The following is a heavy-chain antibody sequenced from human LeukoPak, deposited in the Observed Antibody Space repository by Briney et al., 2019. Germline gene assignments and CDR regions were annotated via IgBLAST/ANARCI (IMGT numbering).Heavy chain of an antibody. D-gene: IGHD3-22*01. V-gene: IGHV3-21*01. Sequence: PGGSLRLSCAASDFTFSSYTMNWVRQAPGKGLEWVSSISSSNNYIYYADSVKGRFTISRDNAKNSLHLQMNSLRAEDTAIYYCARDYDSSGYFDYWGQGTLVTVSS. J-gene: IGHJ4*02. CDR2: ISSSNNYI. CDR3: ARDYDSSGYFDY. CDR1: DFTFSSYT.